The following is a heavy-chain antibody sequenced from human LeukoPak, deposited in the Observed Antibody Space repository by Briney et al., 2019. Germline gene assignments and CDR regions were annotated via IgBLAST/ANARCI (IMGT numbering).Heavy chain of an antibody. Sequence: GGSLRLSCAASEFTFSNYGMHWVRQAPGRGLEWVAFIRYDGTNKYYADSVKGRFTISRDNSKNTLYLKMNSLRGEDTAVYYCARRSSSGWYPDYYYYYMDVWGKGTTVTISS. J-gene: IGHJ6*03. CDR3: ARRSSSGWYPDYYYYYMDV. CDR1: EFTFSNYG. CDR2: IRYDGTNK. V-gene: IGHV3-30*02. D-gene: IGHD6-19*01.